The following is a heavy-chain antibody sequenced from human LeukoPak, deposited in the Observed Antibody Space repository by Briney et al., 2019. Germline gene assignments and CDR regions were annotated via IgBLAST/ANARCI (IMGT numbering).Heavy chain of an antibody. CDR2: INPNSGGT. CDR3: ASGFAVVTGTGSDYFDY. V-gene: IGHV1-2*02. Sequence: ASVKVSCKTSGYTFTAYYIHWLRQAPGQGLEWMGWINPNSGGTKYSEKFQGRVTMTRDTSISTVYMGLSRLRFDDTAVYYCASGFAVVTGTGSDYFDYWGQGTLVTVSS. J-gene: IGHJ4*02. CDR1: GYTFTAYY. D-gene: IGHD1-20*01.